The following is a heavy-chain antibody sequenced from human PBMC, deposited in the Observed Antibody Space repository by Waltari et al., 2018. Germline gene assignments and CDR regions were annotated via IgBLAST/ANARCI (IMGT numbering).Heavy chain of an antibody. J-gene: IGHJ4*02. D-gene: IGHD2-15*01. CDR3: ARDRGRGIYLDS. V-gene: IGHV4-4*02. Sequence: QMQMQESGPGMVKPSETLSVTCTVSGESMRSGDWWSWVRQSPEKGLEWIGQIQRSGRTHYNPSFETRVSISVDPSSNQFSRRITSTPAADTAVYYCARDRGRGIYLDSWGRGTLVTVSA. CDR1: GESMRSGDW. CDR2: IQRSGRT.